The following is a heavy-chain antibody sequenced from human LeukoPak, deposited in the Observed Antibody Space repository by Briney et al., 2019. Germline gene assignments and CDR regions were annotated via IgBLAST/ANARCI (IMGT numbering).Heavy chain of an antibody. Sequence: SVKVSCKASGGTFSSYAISWVRQAPGQGLEWMGRIIPILGIANYAQKFQGRVTITADKSTRTAYMELSSLRSEDTAVYDCARELSFEEWELLELYYFDYWGQGTLVTVSS. CDR1: GGTFSSYA. D-gene: IGHD1-26*01. V-gene: IGHV1-69*04. CDR3: ARELSFEEWELLELYYFDY. J-gene: IGHJ4*02. CDR2: IIPILGIA.